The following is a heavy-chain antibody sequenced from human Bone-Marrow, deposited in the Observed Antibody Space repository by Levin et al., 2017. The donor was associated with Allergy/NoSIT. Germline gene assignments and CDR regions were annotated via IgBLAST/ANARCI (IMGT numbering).Heavy chain of an antibody. V-gene: IGHV3-30*04. Sequence: GGSLRLSCGASGFTFSDHAMHWVRQAPGKGLEWVALISYNERNKYYADSMGGRSTISRDNSKSTLYLQIHNLRTEDTAVYYCARVEDHYDILTGFDNWGQGTLVTVSS. D-gene: IGHD3-9*01. CDR1: GFTFSDHA. CDR2: ISYNERNK. J-gene: IGHJ4*02. CDR3: ARVEDHYDILTGFDN.